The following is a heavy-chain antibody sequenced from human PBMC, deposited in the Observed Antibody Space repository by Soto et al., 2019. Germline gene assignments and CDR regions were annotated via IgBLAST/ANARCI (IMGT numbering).Heavy chain of an antibody. D-gene: IGHD3-9*01. V-gene: IGHV3-21*01. CDR3: GRDLEERFFTWLLSHSYYVRDF. CDR1: GFTFSSYS. CDR2: ISSSSSYI. Sequence: GGSLRLSCAASGFTFSSYSMNWVRQAPGKGLEWVSSISSSSSYIYYADSVKGRFTISRDNAKNSLYLQMNSLRAEDTAVYYCGRDLEERFFTWLLSHSYYVRDFGAQGTRFTVP. J-gene: IGHJ6*02.